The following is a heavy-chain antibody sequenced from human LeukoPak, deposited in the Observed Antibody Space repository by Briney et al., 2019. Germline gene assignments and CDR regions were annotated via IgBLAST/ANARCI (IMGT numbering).Heavy chain of an antibody. CDR2: IYYSGST. CDR1: GGSISSYY. D-gene: IGHD5-12*01. J-gene: IGHJ6*02. CDR3: ARVVGGDSGYDHYYYYYGMDV. V-gene: IGHV4-59*01. Sequence: SETLSLTCTVSGGSISSYYWGWIRQPPGKGLEWIGYIYYSGSTNYNPSLKSRVTISVDTSKNQFSLKLSSVTAADTAVYYCARVVGGDSGYDHYYYYYGMDVWGQGTTVTVSS.